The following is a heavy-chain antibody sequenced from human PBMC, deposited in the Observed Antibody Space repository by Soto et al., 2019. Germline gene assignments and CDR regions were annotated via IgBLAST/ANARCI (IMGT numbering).Heavy chain of an antibody. J-gene: IGHJ4*02. CDR3: VRDDFGLGIDY. D-gene: IGHD1-26*01. CDR2: IDSDGNGT. CDR1: EFTFINHG. Sequence: VVPLRLSYAAAEFTFINHGVHRVIHAPGKGPVWVSQIDSDGNGTTYADSVKGRFTISRDNAKNTPYLQMNSLRAEDTAVYYCVRDDFGLGIDYWGLGTLVTVSS. V-gene: IGHV3-74*01.